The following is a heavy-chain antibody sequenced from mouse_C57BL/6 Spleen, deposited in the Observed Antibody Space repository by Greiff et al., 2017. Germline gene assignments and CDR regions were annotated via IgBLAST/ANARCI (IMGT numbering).Heavy chain of an antibody. Sequence: QVQLQQPGAELVRPGSSVKLSCKASGYTFTSYWMHWVKQRPIQGLEWIGNIDPSDSETHSNQKFKDKATLTVDKSSSTAYMQLSSLTSEDSAVYYCARSHYDYDGTWFAYWGQGTLVTVSA. CDR1: GYTFTSYW. CDR3: ARSHYDYDGTWFAY. D-gene: IGHD2-4*01. CDR2: IDPSDSET. J-gene: IGHJ3*01. V-gene: IGHV1-52*01.